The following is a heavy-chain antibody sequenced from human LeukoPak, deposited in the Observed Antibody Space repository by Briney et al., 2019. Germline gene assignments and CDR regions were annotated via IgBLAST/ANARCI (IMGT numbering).Heavy chain of an antibody. Sequence: PSETLSLTCAVYGGSFSGYYWSWIRQPPGKGLEWIGEINHSGSTNYNPSLKSRVTISVDTSKNQFSLKLSSVTAADTAVYYCARRRVNYYGPGSYYNDWGQGTLVTVSS. CDR3: ARRRVNYYGPGSYYND. CDR1: GGSFSGYY. J-gene: IGHJ4*02. V-gene: IGHV4-34*01. CDR2: INHSGST. D-gene: IGHD3-10*01.